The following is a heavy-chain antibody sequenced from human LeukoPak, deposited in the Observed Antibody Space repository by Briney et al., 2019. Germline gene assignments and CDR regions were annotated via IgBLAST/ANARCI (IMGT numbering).Heavy chain of an antibody. Sequence: PGGSLRLSCAASGFTFSSYAMSWVRQAPGKGLEWVSAISGSGGSTYYADSVKGRFTISGDNSKNTLYLQMNSLRAEDTAVYYCAKEKPLDIVVVVAARRWFDPWGQGTLVTVSS. D-gene: IGHD2-15*01. CDR3: AKEKPLDIVVVVAARRWFDP. CDR2: ISGSGGST. CDR1: GFTFSSYA. V-gene: IGHV3-23*01. J-gene: IGHJ5*02.